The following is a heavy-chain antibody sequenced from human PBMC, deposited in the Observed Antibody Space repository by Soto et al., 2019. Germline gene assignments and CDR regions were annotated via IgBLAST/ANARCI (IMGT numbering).Heavy chain of an antibody. V-gene: IGHV3-33*01. CDR1: EFTFDSYA. Sequence: GSLRLSCAASEFTFDSYAMHWVRQAPGKGLEWVALISYDGSNKYYADSVKGRFTISRDNSKKTLYLQMNSLRAEDTALYYCARGFSTLIVRYYFDYWGQGTLVTVSS. CDR3: ARGFSTLIVRYYFDY. J-gene: IGHJ4*02. D-gene: IGHD3-22*01. CDR2: ISYDGSNK.